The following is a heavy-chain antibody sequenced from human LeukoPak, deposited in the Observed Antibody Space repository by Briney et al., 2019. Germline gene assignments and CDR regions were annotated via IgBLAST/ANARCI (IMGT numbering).Heavy chain of an antibody. Sequence: SETLSLTCAVSGGSISSSNRWSWVRQPPGKGLEWIGEIYHSGSTNYNPSLKSRVTISVDKSKNQFSLKLSSVTAADTAVYYCARDSSSFNWFDPWGQGTLVTVSS. CDR3: ARDSSSFNWFDP. J-gene: IGHJ5*02. CDR2: IYHSGST. CDR1: GGSISSSNR. V-gene: IGHV4-4*02. D-gene: IGHD6-13*01.